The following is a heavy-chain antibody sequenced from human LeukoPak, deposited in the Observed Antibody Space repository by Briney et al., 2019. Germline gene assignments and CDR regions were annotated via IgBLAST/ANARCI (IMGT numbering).Heavy chain of an antibody. CDR2: IYYSGST. V-gene: IGHV4-39*01. CDR3: ARSLAAADTFDY. CDR1: GGSISSSSYY. D-gene: IGHD6-13*01. Sequence: ASETLSLTCTVSGGSISSSSYYWGWIRQPPGKGLEWIGSIYYSGSTYYNPSLKSRVTISVDTSKNQFSLKLSSVTAADTAVYYCARSLAAADTFDYWGQGTLVTVSS. J-gene: IGHJ4*02.